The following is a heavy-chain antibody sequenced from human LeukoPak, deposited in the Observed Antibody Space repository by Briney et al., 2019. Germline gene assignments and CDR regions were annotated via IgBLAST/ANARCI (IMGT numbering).Heavy chain of an antibody. V-gene: IGHV4-59*01. CDR2: INYAGTT. Sequence: SETLSLTGAVSGGTITTYYWSWIRQPPGKGLEWIAYINYAGTTNYNPSLKSRVTISLDTSKNQFSLNLSSVTAADTAVYYCARVSVRYGDYYFDHWGQGTLVIVSS. D-gene: IGHD4-17*01. CDR1: GGTITTYY. J-gene: IGHJ4*02. CDR3: ARVSVRYGDYYFDH.